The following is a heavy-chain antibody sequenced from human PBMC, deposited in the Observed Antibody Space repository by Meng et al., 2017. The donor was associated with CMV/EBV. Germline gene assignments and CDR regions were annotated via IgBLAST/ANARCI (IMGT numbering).Heavy chain of an antibody. CDR1: GYTFTSYD. J-gene: IGHJ3*02. D-gene: IGHD2-2*01. CDR3: ARGADIVVVPAATDAFDI. V-gene: IGHV1-8*02. Sequence: ASVKVSCKASGYTFTSYDINWVRQATGQGLEWMGWMNPNSGKTGYAQKFQGRVTMTRNTSISTAYMELSSLRSEDTAVYSCARGADIVVVPAATDAFDIWGQGTVVTVSS. CDR2: MNPNSGKT.